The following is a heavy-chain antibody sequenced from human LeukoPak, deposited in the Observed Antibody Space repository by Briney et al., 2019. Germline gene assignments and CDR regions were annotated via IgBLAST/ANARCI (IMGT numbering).Heavy chain of an antibody. J-gene: IGHJ4*02. V-gene: IGHV3-9*01. Sequence: GGSLRLSCAASGFTFDDCAMHRVRQAPGKGLEWVSGISWNIGSIGYADSVKGRFTISRDNAKNSLYLQMNSLRAEDTALYYCAKDSFPTTHYYDSSGYSDWGQGTLVTVSS. CDR1: GFTFDDCA. CDR2: ISWNIGSI. CDR3: AKDSFPTTHYYDSSGYSD. D-gene: IGHD3-22*01.